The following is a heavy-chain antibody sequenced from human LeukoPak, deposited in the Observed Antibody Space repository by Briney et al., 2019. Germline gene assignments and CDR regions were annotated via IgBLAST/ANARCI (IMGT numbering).Heavy chain of an antibody. Sequence: GGSLRLSCAASGLTFSTFAMHWVRQAPGKGLEWVAVISYDGSNKYYADSLKGRFTISRDNSKNTLYLQMNSLRADDTAVYYCATHLYSTSWYSPPYFWGQGTLVTVSS. D-gene: IGHD6-13*01. J-gene: IGHJ4*02. CDR1: GLTFSTFA. CDR2: ISYDGSNK. V-gene: IGHV3-30-3*01. CDR3: ATHLYSTSWYSPPYF.